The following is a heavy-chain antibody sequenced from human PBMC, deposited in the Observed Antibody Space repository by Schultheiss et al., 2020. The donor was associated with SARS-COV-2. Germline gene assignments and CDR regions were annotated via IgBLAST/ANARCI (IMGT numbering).Heavy chain of an antibody. CDR2: IWYDGSNK. CDR3: ARDTSRWAYYGMDV. CDR1: GFILSNYG. J-gene: IGHJ6*02. V-gene: IGHV3-33*01. D-gene: IGHD2-21*01. Sequence: GGSLRLSCAASGFILSNYGMHWVRQAPGKGLEWVAVIWYDGSNKYYVDSVKGRFTISRDNSKNTLYLQMNSLRAEDTAVYYCARDTSRWAYYGMDVWGQGTTVTVSS.